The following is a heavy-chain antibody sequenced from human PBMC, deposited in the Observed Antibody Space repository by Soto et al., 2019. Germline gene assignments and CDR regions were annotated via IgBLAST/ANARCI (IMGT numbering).Heavy chain of an antibody. CDR3: AKDDGYYYVSGVILEY. CDR2: ISGSGGRT. D-gene: IGHD3-10*02. V-gene: IGHV3-23*01. CDR1: GFTFSSYA. J-gene: IGHJ4*02. Sequence: GGSLRLSCAASGFTFSSYAMSWVRQAPGKGLEWVSAISGSGGRTYYADSVKGRFTIYRDNSKNTMYRQMNSLRAEDRDVDYWAKDDGYYYVSGVILEYWSQG.